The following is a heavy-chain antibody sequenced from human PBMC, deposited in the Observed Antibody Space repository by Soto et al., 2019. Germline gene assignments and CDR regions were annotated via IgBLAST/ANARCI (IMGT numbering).Heavy chain of an antibody. CDR1: GFTFNSYG. CDR2: ISFNSGTI. D-gene: IGHD6-6*01. Sequence: GGSLRLSCAASGFTFNSYGMNWVRQAPGKGLAWVSYISFNSGTIQYADSVKGRFTIFRDNAKNALDLQMNSLRDEDTAVYYCARGGAARPDYWGQGTLVTVSS. V-gene: IGHV3-48*02. CDR3: ARGGAARPDY. J-gene: IGHJ4*02.